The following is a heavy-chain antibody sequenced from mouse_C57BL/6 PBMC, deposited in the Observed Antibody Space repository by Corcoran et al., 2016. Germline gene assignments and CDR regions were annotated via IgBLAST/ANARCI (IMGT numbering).Heavy chain of an antibody. CDR3: ARRVTTVVADY. Sequence: QIQLVQSGPELKKPGETVKISCKASGYTFTTHGMSWVKQAPGKGLKWMGWINTYSGVPTYADDFKGRFAFSLETSASTAYLQINNLKNEDTATYFCARRVTTVVADYWGQGTTLTVSS. V-gene: IGHV9-3*01. CDR2: INTYSGVP. J-gene: IGHJ2*01. CDR1: GYTFTTHG. D-gene: IGHD1-1*01.